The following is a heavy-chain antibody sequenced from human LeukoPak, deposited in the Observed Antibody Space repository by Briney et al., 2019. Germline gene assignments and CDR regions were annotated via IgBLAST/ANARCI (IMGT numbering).Heavy chain of an antibody. CDR2: IYYSGST. CDR1: GGPISSGDYY. V-gene: IGHV4-30-4*08. Sequence: PSQTLSLTCTVSGGPISSGDYYWRWIRQPPGKGLEWIGYIYYSGSTYYNPSLKSRVIISVDTSKNQFSLKLSSVTAADTAVYYCARRTVTEYFDYWGQGTLVTVSS. D-gene: IGHD4-17*01. J-gene: IGHJ4*02. CDR3: ARRTVTEYFDY.